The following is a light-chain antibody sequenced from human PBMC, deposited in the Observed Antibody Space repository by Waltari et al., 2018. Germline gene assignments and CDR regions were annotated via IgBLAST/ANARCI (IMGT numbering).Light chain of an antibody. V-gene: IGLV2-23*01. Sequence: QSALTQPASMSASPGQSMTISCTATNNDVGTYDVVSWYQQHPGRAHKFLIFQGTKRPSEVSGRFSGSKSADTAYLTISGLQPEDEADYYCCSYAGTWLFGGGTKVTVL. CDR3: CSYAGTWL. CDR1: NNDVGTYDV. J-gene: IGLJ3*02. CDR2: QGT.